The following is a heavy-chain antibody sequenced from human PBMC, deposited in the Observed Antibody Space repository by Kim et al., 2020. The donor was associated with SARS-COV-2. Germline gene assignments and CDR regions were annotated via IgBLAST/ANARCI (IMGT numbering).Heavy chain of an antibody. Sequence: SETLSLTCSVSGGSIIDSNHYWGWVRQSPAKGLEWMGSIYHSANTYFNPSLKRRISMSADTSKNHFSLKLLSVTAADTAVYYCARQRDGYNYEYGMDVWGQGTSVTDSS. CDR1: GGSIIDSNHY. V-gene: IGHV4-39*01. J-gene: IGHJ6*02. CDR3: ARQRDGYNYEYGMDV. D-gene: IGHD5-18*01. CDR2: IYHSANT.